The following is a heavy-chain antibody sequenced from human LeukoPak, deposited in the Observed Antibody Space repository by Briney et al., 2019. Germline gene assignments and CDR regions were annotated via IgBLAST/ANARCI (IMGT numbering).Heavy chain of an antibody. V-gene: IGHV4-39*07. D-gene: IGHD4-23*01. CDR3: ARGDGGGNPYYFDY. CDR2: IYYSGST. Sequence: PSETLSLTCTVSGGSISSSSYYWGWIRQPPGKGLEWIGSIYYSGSTYYNPSLKSRVTISVDTSKNQFSLKLSSVIAADTAAYYCARGDGGGNPYYFDYWGQGTLVTVSS. J-gene: IGHJ4*02. CDR1: GGSISSSSYY.